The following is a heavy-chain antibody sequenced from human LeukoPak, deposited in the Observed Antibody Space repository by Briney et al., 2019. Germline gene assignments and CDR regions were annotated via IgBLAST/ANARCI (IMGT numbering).Heavy chain of an antibody. Sequence: SETLSLTCTVSGDSISSYYWSWIRQPAGKGLEWIGRIYTTGSTNYNPSLKSRVTMSVDTSKNQFSLKLSSVTAADTAVYYCARGSLGYCSGGSCPYYFDYWGQGTPVTVSS. V-gene: IGHV4-4*07. CDR2: IYTTGST. D-gene: IGHD2-15*01. CDR3: ARGSLGYCSGGSCPYYFDY. J-gene: IGHJ4*02. CDR1: GDSISSYY.